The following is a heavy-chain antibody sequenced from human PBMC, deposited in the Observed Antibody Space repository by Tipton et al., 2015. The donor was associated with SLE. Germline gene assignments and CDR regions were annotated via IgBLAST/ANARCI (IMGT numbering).Heavy chain of an antibody. J-gene: IGHJ5*02. Sequence: TLSLTCTVSGVSISSYYWTYIRQPPGKGLEWIGYMYHSGSTKYNPSLKSRVTISLDTSKNQVSLKLTSVTAADTAVYYCARGWYSRNWEWWFDPWGQGTLVTVSS. CDR1: GVSISSYY. V-gene: IGHV4-59*01. D-gene: IGHD6-13*01. CDR3: ARGWYSRNWEWWFDP. CDR2: MYHSGST.